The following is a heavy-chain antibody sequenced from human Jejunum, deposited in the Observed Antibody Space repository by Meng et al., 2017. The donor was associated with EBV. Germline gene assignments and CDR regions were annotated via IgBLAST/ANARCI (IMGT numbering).Heavy chain of an antibody. Sequence: QVQLVQSGAEVKEPGSSVKVSCKASGGTFSRNAFNWVRQAPGQGLEWMGGIIPIFGTANYAQKFQGRVTITADESTNTAYMELSSLRSEDTAVYYCAKNDYIWGTVMNYFDYWGQGTLVTVSS. CDR2: IIPIFGTA. CDR3: AKNDYIWGTVMNYFDY. J-gene: IGHJ4*02. V-gene: IGHV1-69*01. D-gene: IGHD3-16*01. CDR1: GGTFSRNA.